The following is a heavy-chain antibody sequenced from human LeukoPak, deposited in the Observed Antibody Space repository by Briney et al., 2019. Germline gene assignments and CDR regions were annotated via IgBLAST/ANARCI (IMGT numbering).Heavy chain of an antibody. D-gene: IGHD3-10*01. J-gene: IGHJ6*02. CDR3: ARGARLWFGELLQPRYYYGMDV. CDR2: INHSGST. Sequence: SETLSLTCAVSGGSFSGKYWTWIRQPPGKGLEWIGEINHSGSTNYNPSLKSRVTISVDTSKNQFSLKLSSVTAADTAVYYCARGARLWFGELLQPRYYYGMDVWGQGTTVTVSS. V-gene: IGHV4-34*01. CDR1: GGSFSGKY.